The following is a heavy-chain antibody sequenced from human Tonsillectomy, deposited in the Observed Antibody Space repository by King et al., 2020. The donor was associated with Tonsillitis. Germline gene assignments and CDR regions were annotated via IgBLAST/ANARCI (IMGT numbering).Heavy chain of an antibody. D-gene: IGHD3-22*01. CDR3: AKGALILVVRRFEDAYFQQ. J-gene: IGHJ1*01. V-gene: IGHV3-23*04. CDR2: IRGSGGTT. Sequence: VQLVESGGGLVQPGGSLRLSCAASGFTFSSHAMSWVRQAPGKGLEWVSAIRGSGGTTYYADSVQGRFTISRDNSKNTLYLQMNSLRAEDTAVYYCAKGALILVVRRFEDAYFQQWGQGTLVTVSS. CDR1: GFTFSSHA.